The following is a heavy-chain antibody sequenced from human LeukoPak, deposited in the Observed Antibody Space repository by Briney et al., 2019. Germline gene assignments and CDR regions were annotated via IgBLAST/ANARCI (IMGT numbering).Heavy chain of an antibody. CDR1: GGTFSSYA. CDR3: ARDSSGYYYRTPPYYFDY. D-gene: IGHD3-22*01. J-gene: IGHJ4*02. CDR2: IIPIFGTA. V-gene: IGHV1-69*13. Sequence: SVKVSCKASGGTFSSYAISWVRQAPGQGLEWMGGIIPIFGTANCAQKFQGRVTITADESTSTAYMELSSLRSEDTAVYYCARDSSGYYYRTPPYYFDYWGQGTLVTVSS.